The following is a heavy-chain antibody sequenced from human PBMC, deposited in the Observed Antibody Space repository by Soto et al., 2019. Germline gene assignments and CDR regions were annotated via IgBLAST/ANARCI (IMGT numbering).Heavy chain of an antibody. CDR3: ASLPLYCSSTSCPYYMDV. V-gene: IGHV4-59*08. Sequence: PSETLSLTCTVSGGSISSYYWSWIRQPPGKGLEWIGYIYYSGSTNYNPSLKSRVTISVDTSKNQFSLKLSSVTAADTAVYYCASLPLYCSSTSCPYYMDVWGKGTTVT. CDR1: GGSISSYY. CDR2: IYYSGST. J-gene: IGHJ6*03. D-gene: IGHD2-2*01.